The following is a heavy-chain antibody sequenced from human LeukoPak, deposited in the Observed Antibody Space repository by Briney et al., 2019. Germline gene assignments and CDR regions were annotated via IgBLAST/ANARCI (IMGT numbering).Heavy chain of an antibody. CDR1: GHTFTNYA. CDR2: IDPNTGNP. J-gene: IGHJ5*02. CDR3: ARAYQHLGGLSFPGS. V-gene: IGHV7-4-1*02. Sequence: ASVKVSCKASGHTFTNYAMNWVRQAPGQGLQWMGWIDPNTGNPTYAQGFTGRFVFSLDTSVSTTYLQISSLKPEDTAVYYCARAYQHLGGLSFPGSWGQGTLVTVSS. D-gene: IGHD3-16*01.